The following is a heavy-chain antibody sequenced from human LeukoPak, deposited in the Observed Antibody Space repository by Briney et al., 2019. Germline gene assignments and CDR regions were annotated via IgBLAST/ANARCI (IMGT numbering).Heavy chain of an antibody. Sequence: PGGSRRLPCAASGFTFSTYAMSWVRQAPGKGLEWVSLIRGDGRTTSYAGSVKGRFTISRDNSKNSLYLQMSSLRGEDTAMYYCAKDAVAGTWLHYWGQGTLVTVSS. D-gene: IGHD6-19*01. CDR1: GFTFSTYA. V-gene: IGHV3-43*02. CDR3: AKDAVAGTWLHY. J-gene: IGHJ4*02. CDR2: IRGDGRTT.